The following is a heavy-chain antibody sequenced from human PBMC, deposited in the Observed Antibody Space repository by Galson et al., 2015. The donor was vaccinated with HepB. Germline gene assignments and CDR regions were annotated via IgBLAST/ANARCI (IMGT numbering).Heavy chain of an antibody. Sequence: SLRLSCAASGFTFGDYTMSWFRQAPGKGLEWVGSIRSKAYGGTTEYVASMKRRFTISRHDSKSIAYLQINSLKTEDTAVYYCTGDRKGGYGPFDYWGQGTLVTVSS. CDR2: IRSKAYGGTT. D-gene: IGHD5-12*01. V-gene: IGHV3-49*03. J-gene: IGHJ4*02. CDR1: GFTFGDYT. CDR3: TGDRKGGYGPFDY.